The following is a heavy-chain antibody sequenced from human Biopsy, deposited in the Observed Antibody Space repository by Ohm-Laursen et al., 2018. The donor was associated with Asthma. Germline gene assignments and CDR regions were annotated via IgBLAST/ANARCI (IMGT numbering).Heavy chain of an antibody. CDR3: AKERYYDFWSGYPI. CDR2: MSFDGRQT. J-gene: IGHJ3*02. Sequence: SLRLSCSAAGFSFNSYGMHWVRQAPGKGLEWVAVMSFDGRQTYYADSVKGRFTISRDNSKNTLYLQMNSLRAEDTAVYYCAKERYYDFWSGYPIWGQGTMVTVSS. D-gene: IGHD3-3*01. V-gene: IGHV3-30*18. CDR1: GFSFNSYG.